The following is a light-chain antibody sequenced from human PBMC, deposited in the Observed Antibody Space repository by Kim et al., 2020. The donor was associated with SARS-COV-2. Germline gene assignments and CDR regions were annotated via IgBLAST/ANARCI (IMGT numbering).Light chain of an antibody. Sequence: PAEDATLSCRASRTVSSGKLTWYHQSPVQSPRLLVHDVSNTAAGIPDRFSGSWSGTDFSLTISRVEPEDFAVYFCQQYATSPPYTFGQGTKLEI. CDR3: QQYATSPPYT. J-gene: IGKJ2*01. V-gene: IGKV3-20*01. CDR1: RTVSSGK. CDR2: DVS.